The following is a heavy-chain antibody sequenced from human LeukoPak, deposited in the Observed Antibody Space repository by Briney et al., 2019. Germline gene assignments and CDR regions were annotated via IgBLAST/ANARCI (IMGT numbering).Heavy chain of an antibody. CDR2: IYHSGST. Sequence: PSETLSLTCTVYNYSISSGYYWGWSRQPPGNGLEWIGSIYHSGSTYYNPSLKSRVTISVDTSKNQFSLKLSSVTAADTAVYYCARDLPSIARLYYFDYWGQGTLVTVSS. D-gene: IGHD6-6*01. J-gene: IGHJ4*02. CDR1: NYSISSGYY. CDR3: ARDLPSIARLYYFDY. V-gene: IGHV4-38-2*02.